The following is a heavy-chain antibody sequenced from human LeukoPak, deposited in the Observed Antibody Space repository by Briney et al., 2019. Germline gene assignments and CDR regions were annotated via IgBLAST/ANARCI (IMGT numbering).Heavy chain of an antibody. CDR2: FDPEDGET. Sequence: ASVKVSCKVSGYTLTELSMHWVRQAPGKGLEWMGGFDPEDGETIYAQKFQGRVTMTEDTSTDTAYMELSSLRSEDTAVYYSATVRPPVVAATVYFDYWGQGTLATVSS. V-gene: IGHV1-24*01. D-gene: IGHD2-15*01. CDR1: GYTLTELS. J-gene: IGHJ4*02. CDR3: ATVRPPVVAATVYFDY.